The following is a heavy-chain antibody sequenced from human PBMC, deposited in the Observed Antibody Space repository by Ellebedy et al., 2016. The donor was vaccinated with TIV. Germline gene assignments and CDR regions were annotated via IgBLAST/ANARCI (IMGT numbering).Heavy chain of an antibody. Sequence: ASVKVSXXASGYTFTSYDINWVRQATGQGLEWMGWMNPNSGNTGYAQKFQGRVTITRDTSASTAYMELSSLRSEDTAVYYCARATLAAADKLYYGMDVWGQGTTVTVSS. CDR3: ARATLAAADKLYYGMDV. D-gene: IGHD6-13*01. CDR1: GYTFTSYD. V-gene: IGHV1-8*01. CDR2: MNPNSGNT. J-gene: IGHJ6*02.